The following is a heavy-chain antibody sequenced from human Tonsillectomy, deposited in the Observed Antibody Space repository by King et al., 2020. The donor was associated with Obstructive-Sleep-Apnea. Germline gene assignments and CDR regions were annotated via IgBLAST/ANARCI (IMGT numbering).Heavy chain of an antibody. V-gene: IGHV3-30*04. CDR1: GFTFSSFA. Sequence: VQLVESGGGVVQPGRSLRLSCAASGFTFSSFAMHWVRQAPCKVLEGVAVISFDGSIKYYADSVKGRFTISRDNSKNTLYLQMSSLRADDTAVYYCARDRVIAVAGTVYWGQGTLVTVSS. D-gene: IGHD6-19*01. CDR2: ISFDGSIK. CDR3: ARDRVIAVAGTVY. J-gene: IGHJ4*02.